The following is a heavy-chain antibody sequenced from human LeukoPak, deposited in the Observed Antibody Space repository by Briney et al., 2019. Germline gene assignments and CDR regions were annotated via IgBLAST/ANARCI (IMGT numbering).Heavy chain of an antibody. CDR3: ASGSPYNWFDP. J-gene: IGHJ5*02. D-gene: IGHD1-26*01. V-gene: IGHV3-48*01. CDR2: ISSSSSTI. Sequence: PGGSLRLSCAASGFTFSSYSMNWVRQAPGKGLEWVSYISSSSSTIYYADSVKGRFTISRDNAKNSLYLQMNSLRAEDTAVYYCASGSPYNWFDPWGQGTLVTVFS. CDR1: GFTFSSYS.